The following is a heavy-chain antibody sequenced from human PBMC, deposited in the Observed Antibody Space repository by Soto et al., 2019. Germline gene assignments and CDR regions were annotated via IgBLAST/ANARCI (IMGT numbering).Heavy chain of an antibody. D-gene: IGHD3-22*01. CDR1: GFSLSTSGMC. V-gene: IGHV2-70*01. J-gene: IGHJ6*02. CDR3: ARLPYDSSGYYYPPYYYYYGMDV. Sequence: ESGPTLVNPTQTLTLTCTFSGFSLSTSGMCVSWIRQPPGKALEWLALIDWDDDKYYSTSLKTRLTISKDTSKNQVVLTMTNMDPVDTATYYCARLPYDSSGYYYPPYYYYYGMDVWGQGTTVTVSS. CDR2: IDWDDDK.